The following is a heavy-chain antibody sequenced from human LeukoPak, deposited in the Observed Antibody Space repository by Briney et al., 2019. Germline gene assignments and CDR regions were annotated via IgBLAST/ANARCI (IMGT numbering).Heavy chain of an antibody. CDR2: ISYDGSNK. CDR3: AREGPYYFDY. CDR1: GFASSSYA. V-gene: IGHV3-30*04. Sequence: GGSLRLSCAASGFASSSYALHWVRQAPGKGLEWMAVISYDGSNKYYADSMKGRFTISRDNSKNTLYLQMNSLRAEDTAVYYCAREGPYYFDYWGQGTLVTVSS. J-gene: IGHJ4*02.